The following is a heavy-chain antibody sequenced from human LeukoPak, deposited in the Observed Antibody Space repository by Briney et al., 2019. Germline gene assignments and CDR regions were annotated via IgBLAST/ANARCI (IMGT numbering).Heavy chain of an antibody. CDR2: ISAYNGNT. Sequence: ASVKVSCKASGYTFTSYGISWVRQAPGQGLEWMGWISAYNGNTNYAQKLQGRVTMTTDTSTSTAYMELRSLRSDDTAVYYCARNRKISGSYKSAFGIWGQGTMVTVSS. V-gene: IGHV1-18*01. D-gene: IGHD1-26*01. CDR3: ARNRKISGSYKSAFGI. CDR1: GYTFTSYG. J-gene: IGHJ3*02.